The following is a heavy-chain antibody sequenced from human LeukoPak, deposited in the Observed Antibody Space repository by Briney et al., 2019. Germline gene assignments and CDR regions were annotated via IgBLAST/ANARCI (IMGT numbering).Heavy chain of an antibody. J-gene: IGHJ1*01. CDR1: GFTFTSYS. CDR3: ARDQLAYCGGDCREPAEYVQD. V-gene: IGHV3-21*01. CDR2: ISSSSSYI. Sequence: GGSLRLSCAASGFTFTSYSTNWVRPAPGKGLEWVSSISSSSSYIYYADSVKGRFTISRDNATNSLYLQIYSLRAEDTAVYYCARDQLAYCGGDCREPAEYVQDWGQGTLVTVS. D-gene: IGHD2-21*02.